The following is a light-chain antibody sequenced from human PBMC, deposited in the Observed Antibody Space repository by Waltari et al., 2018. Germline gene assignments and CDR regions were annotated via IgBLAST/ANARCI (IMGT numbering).Light chain of an antibody. V-gene: IGLV2-8*01. J-gene: IGLJ2*01. CDR3: TSYGGDNNIVI. CDR1: NNDIGSYNH. Sequence: QSALTQPPSASGSPGQSVTISCIGTNNDIGSYNHVSWYQQHPGKAPKFIIFEVNKRPSGVPDRFSGSKSGNTASLTVSGLQAEDEADYYCTSYGGDNNIVIFGGWTKLTVL. CDR2: EVN.